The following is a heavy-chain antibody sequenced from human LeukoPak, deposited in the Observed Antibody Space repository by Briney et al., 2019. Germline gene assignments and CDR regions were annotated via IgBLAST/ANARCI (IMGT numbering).Heavy chain of an antibody. CDR1: GGTFSSYA. CDR2: IIPIFGTA. Sequence: SVKVSCKASGGTFSSYAISWVRQAPGQGLEWMGRIIPIFGTANYAQKFQGGVTITTDESTSTAYMELSSLRSEDTAVYYCARLYGGNLDVGDYWGQGTLVTVSS. D-gene: IGHD4-23*01. CDR3: ARLYGGNLDVGDY. J-gene: IGHJ4*02. V-gene: IGHV1-69*05.